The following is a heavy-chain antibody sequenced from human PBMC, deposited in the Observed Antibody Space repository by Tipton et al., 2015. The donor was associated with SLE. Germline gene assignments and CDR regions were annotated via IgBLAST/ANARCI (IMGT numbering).Heavy chain of an antibody. D-gene: IGHD3-3*01. CDR2: FYYSGST. CDR1: GGSISTHY. V-gene: IGHV4-59*11. CDR3: ARDFWSGYRWFDP. Sequence: TLSLTCTVSGGSISTHYWSWIRQPPGKGLEWIAYFYYSGSTGYNPSLKSRLTMSVDTSKNQFSLKLTSVTAADTAIYFCARDFWSGYRWFDPWGQGMMVTVSS. J-gene: IGHJ5*02.